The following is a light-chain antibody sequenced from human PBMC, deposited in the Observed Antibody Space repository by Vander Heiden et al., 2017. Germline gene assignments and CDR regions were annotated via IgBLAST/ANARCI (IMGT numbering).Light chain of an antibody. Sequence: ETVLTQSPGTLSLSPGERATLSCRASQSLSSTYLAWYQQKPGQAPRLLIYGASTRATDIPNRFSGSGSGTDFTLTISRLEPEDFAVYYCQQYGSSPYTFGQGTKLAIK. V-gene: IGKV3-20*01. CDR1: QSLSSTY. CDR2: GAS. CDR3: QQYGSSPYT. J-gene: IGKJ2*01.